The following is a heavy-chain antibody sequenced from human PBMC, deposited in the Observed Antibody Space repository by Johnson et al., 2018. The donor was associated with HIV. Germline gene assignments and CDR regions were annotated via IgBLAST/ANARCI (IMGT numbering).Heavy chain of an antibody. CDR3: ARDRYYDFWSGYRAFDI. CDR1: GFTFNNYW. J-gene: IGHJ3*02. CDR2: IKQDGSEK. Sequence: MLLVESGGGLVQPGGSLRLSCAASGFTFNNYWMNWVRQAPGKGLEWVANIKQDGSEKYYVDSVKGRFTISRDNTKNSLYLQMNSLRAEDTAVYYCARDRYYDFWSGYRAFDIWGQGTMVTVSS. D-gene: IGHD3-3*01. V-gene: IGHV3-7*05.